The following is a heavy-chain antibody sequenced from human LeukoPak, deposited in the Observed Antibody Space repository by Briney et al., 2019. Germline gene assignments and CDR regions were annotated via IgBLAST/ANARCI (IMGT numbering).Heavy chain of an antibody. CDR1: GGSISSGGYY. D-gene: IGHD6-6*01. CDR3: ARAAIEYSSSSPLQH. V-gene: IGHV4-31*03. CDR2: IYYSGST. J-gene: IGHJ1*01. Sequence: PSETLSLTCTVSGGSISSGGYYWSWIRQHPGKGLEWIGYIYYSGSTYYNPSLKSRVTISVDTSKNQFSLKLSSVIAADTAVYYCARAAIEYSSSSPLQHWGQGTLVTVSS.